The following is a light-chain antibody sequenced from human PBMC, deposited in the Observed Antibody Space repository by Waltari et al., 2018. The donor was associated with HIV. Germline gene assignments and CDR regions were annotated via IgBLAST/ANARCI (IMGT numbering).Light chain of an antibody. V-gene: IGLV3-19*01. J-gene: IGLJ3*02. CDR1: SPRRYY. CDR3: NSRDSSGNHWV. Sequence: SSELTQDPAVSVALGQTVRITCQGDSPRRYYASWYQQKPGQAPVLVIYGKNNRPSGIPDRFSGSSSGNTASLTITGAQAEDEADYYCNSRDSSGNHWVFGGGTKLTVL. CDR2: GKN.